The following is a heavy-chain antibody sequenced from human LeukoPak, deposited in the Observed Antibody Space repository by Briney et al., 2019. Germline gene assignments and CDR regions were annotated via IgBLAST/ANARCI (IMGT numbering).Heavy chain of an antibody. V-gene: IGHV4-61*02. D-gene: IGHD6-13*01. Sequence: PSQTLSLTCTVSGGSISSGSYYWNWIRQPAGKGLEWIGRIYASGSTNYNPSLKSRVTISVDTSKNQFSLKLSSVTAADTAVYYCARVFGDSSWYADYWGQRTLVTVSS. CDR2: IYASGST. CDR3: ARVFGDSSWYADY. J-gene: IGHJ4*02. CDR1: GGSISSGSYY.